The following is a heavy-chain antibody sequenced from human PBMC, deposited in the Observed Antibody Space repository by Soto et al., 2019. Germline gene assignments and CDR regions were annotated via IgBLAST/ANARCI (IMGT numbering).Heavy chain of an antibody. J-gene: IGHJ5*02. CDR2: MNPDGSEK. CDR3: TRDLTHECGA. D-gene: IGHD2-21*01. V-gene: IGHV3-7*04. CDR1: GFTFSDYW. Sequence: EVPLVESGGALVQPGGSLRLSCAASGFTFSDYWMTWVRQTPGKGLEGVANMNPDGSEKYYLDSVKGRFTISRDNAKNPLYLQMNNLRDEDTAVYYCTRDLTHECGAWGQGTQVIVSS.